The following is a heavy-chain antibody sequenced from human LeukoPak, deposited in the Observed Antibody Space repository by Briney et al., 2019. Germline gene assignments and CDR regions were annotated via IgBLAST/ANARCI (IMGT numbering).Heavy chain of an antibody. CDR1: GFTFSSYW. V-gene: IGHV3-7*03. J-gene: IGHJ4*02. Sequence: GGSLRLSCAASGFTFSSYWISWVRQAPGKGLEWVANIKQDGSEKYYVDSVKGRFTISRDNTKNSLYLQMNSLRAEDTAVYYCAGDPNGGYCSGGSCPPGYWGQGTLVTVSS. CDR2: IKQDGSEK. D-gene: IGHD2-15*01. CDR3: AGDPNGGYCSGGSCPPGY.